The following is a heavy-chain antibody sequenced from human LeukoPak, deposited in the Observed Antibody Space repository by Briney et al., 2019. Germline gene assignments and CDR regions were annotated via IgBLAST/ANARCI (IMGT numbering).Heavy chain of an antibody. CDR1: GYTFTGYY. D-gene: IGHD2-2*01. V-gene: IGHV1-2*02. J-gene: IGHJ3*02. Sequence: ASVKVSCKASGYTFTGYYMHWVRQAPGQGLEWMGWINPNSGGTNYAQKFQGRVTMTRDTSISTAYMELSRLRSDDTAVYYCARGRYGYCSSTSCSDDAFDIWGQGTMVTVSS. CDR2: INPNSGGT. CDR3: ARGRYGYCSSTSCSDDAFDI.